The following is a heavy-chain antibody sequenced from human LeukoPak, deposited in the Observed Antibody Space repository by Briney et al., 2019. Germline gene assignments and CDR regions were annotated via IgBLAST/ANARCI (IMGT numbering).Heavy chain of an antibody. CDR2: IKSKADGGTT. J-gene: IGHJ6*02. Sequence: GGSLRLSCAASGFTFSNAWMSWVRQAPGKGLEWVGRIKSKADGGTTDYAAPVKGRFTISRDDSKNTLYLQMNSLRAEDTAVYYCARDRIAVAGTSRHYYYYYGMDVWGQGTTVTVSS. V-gene: IGHV3-15*01. CDR1: GFTFSNAW. D-gene: IGHD6-19*01. CDR3: ARDRIAVAGTSRHYYYYYGMDV.